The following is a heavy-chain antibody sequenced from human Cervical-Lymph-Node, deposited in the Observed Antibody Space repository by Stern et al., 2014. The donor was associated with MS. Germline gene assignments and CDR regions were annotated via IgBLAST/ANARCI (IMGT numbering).Heavy chain of an antibody. CDR2: INPSGGST. CDR1: GYTFTSYY. CDR3: ARDRRRGAGYCSGGSCYLQHGTAWFDP. J-gene: IGHJ5*02. V-gene: IGHV1-46*01. D-gene: IGHD2-15*01. Sequence: QVQLVQSGAEVKKPGASVKVSCKASGYTFTSYYMHWVRQAPGQGLEWMGIINPSGGSTSYAQKFQGRVTMTRDTSTSTVYMELSSLRSEDTAVYYCARDRRRGAGYCSGGSCYLQHGTAWFDPWGQGTLVTVSS.